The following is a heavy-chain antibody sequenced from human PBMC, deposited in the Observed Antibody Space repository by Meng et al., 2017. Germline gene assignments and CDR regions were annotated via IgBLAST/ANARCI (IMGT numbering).Heavy chain of an antibody. V-gene: IGHV3-33*08. J-gene: IGHJ4*02. CDR3: ARVRDYVWGSYHGLDY. D-gene: IGHD3-16*02. CDR1: GFTVSSNY. Sequence: GGSLRLSCAASGFTVSSNYMSWVRQAPGKGLEWVAVIWYDGSNKYYADSVKGRFTISRDNSKNTLYLQMNSLRAEDTAVYYCARVRDYVWGSYHGLDYWGQGTLVTVSS. CDR2: IWYDGSNK.